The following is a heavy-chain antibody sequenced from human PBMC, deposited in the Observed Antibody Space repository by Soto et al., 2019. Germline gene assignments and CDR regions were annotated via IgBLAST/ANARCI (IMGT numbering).Heavy chain of an antibody. V-gene: IGHV3-15*01. CDR3: TTDVEYCSGGSCYPDDDFDI. Sequence: PGGSLRLSCAASGFTFINACMSWVRQAPGKGLECVGRIKSKTDGGTTDYAAPVKGRFTISRDDSKNTLYLQMNSLKTEDTAVYYYTTDVEYCSGGSCYPDDDFDIWGQGTMVTVSS. J-gene: IGHJ3*02. D-gene: IGHD2-15*01. CDR2: IKSKTDGGTT. CDR1: GFTFINAC.